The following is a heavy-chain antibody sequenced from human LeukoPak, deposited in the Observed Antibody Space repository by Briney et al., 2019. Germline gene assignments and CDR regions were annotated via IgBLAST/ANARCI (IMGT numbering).Heavy chain of an antibody. CDR3: ARGGIAARPNWFDP. CDR2: INHSGST. Sequence: PSETLSLTCAVCGGSFSGYYWSWIRQPPGKGLEWIGEINHSGSTNYNPSLKSRVTISVDTSKNQFSLKLSSVTAADTAVYYCARGGIAARPNWFDPWGQGTLVTVSS. CDR1: GGSFSGYY. D-gene: IGHD6-6*01. V-gene: IGHV4-34*01. J-gene: IGHJ5*02.